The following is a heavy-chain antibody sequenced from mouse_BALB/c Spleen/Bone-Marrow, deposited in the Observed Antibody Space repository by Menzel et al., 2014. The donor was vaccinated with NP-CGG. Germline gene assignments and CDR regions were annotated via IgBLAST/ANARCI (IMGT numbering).Heavy chain of an antibody. Sequence: VQLQQSGAELVKPEASVKLSCTASGFNIKDTYMHWVKPRPEQGLEWIGRIDPANGNTKYDPKFQGKATITADTSSNTAYLQLSSLTSEDTAVYYCARNGNYGAWFAYWGQGTLVTVSA. CDR2: IDPANGNT. CDR3: ARNGNYGAWFAY. J-gene: IGHJ3*01. CDR1: GFNIKDTY. V-gene: IGHV14-3*02. D-gene: IGHD2-1*01.